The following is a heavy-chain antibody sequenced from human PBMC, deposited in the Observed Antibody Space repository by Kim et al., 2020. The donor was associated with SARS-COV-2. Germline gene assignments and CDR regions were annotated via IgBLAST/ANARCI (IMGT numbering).Heavy chain of an antibody. Sequence: SETLSLTCTVSGGSISSGGYYWSWIRQHPGKGLEWIGYIYYSGSTYYNPSLKSRVTISVDTSKNQFSLKLSSVTAADTAVYYCARVTHTAMGFRESDYYYYMDVWGKGTTVTVSS. D-gene: IGHD3-10*01. J-gene: IGHJ6*03. CDR3: ARVTHTAMGFRESDYYYYMDV. CDR1: GGSISSGGYY. CDR2: IYYSGST. V-gene: IGHV4-31*03.